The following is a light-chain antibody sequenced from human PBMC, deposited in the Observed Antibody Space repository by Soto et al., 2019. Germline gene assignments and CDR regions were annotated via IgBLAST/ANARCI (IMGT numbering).Light chain of an antibody. V-gene: IGKV3-20*01. CDR3: QQYGSSPLT. CDR2: DAS. Sequence: EIVLTQSPDTLSLSPGERATLSCRASQSVRSNYLAWYQQKPGQAPRFLIYDASSRATGIPDRFSGSGSGTDFTLTISRLEPEYFAVYYCQQYGSSPLTFGGGTKVDIK. J-gene: IGKJ4*01. CDR1: QSVRSNY.